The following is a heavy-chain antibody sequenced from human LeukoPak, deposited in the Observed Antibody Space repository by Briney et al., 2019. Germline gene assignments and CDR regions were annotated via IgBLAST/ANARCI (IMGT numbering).Heavy chain of an antibody. CDR2: ISSSSSYI. CDR3: ARARGDYYDSSGYYSAFDY. Sequence: PGGSLRLSCAASGFTFSSYSMNWVRQAPGKGLEWVSFISSSSSYIYYADSVKGRFTISRDNAKNSLYLQMNSLRAEDTAVYYCARARGDYYDSSGYYSAFDYWGQGTLVTVSS. V-gene: IGHV3-21*01. D-gene: IGHD3-22*01. J-gene: IGHJ4*02. CDR1: GFTFSSYS.